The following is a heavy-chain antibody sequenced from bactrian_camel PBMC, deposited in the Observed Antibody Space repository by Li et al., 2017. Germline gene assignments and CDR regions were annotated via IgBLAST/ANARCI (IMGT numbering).Heavy chain of an antibody. CDR1: RLLYNTNC. CDR2: IHTGGGDP. CDR3: TKDRSYGTRNWVQST. D-gene: IGHD3*01. Sequence: HVQLVESGGGSVQAGGSLRLSCAASRLLYNTNCMTWFRQSAGGEREGVAAIHTGGGDPYYADSVKGRFTISRGNARNTAYLQMNSLKPEDTAMYYCTKDRSYGTRNWVQSTRGQGTQVTVS. J-gene: IGHJ4*01. V-gene: IGHV3S1*01.